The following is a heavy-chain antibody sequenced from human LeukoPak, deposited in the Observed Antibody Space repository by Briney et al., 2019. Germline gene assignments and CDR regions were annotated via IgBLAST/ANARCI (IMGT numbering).Heavy chain of an antibody. CDR2: IYSSGST. CDR1: GGSISSGNYY. J-gene: IGHJ5*02. V-gene: IGHV4-61*02. D-gene: IGHD6-13*01. CDR3: ARDLFTSSWYRWFDP. Sequence: SETLSLTCTVSGGSISSGNYYWGWIRQPAGKGLEWIGRIYSSGSTNYNPSLKSRVTISEDTSKNQFSLKLTSVTAADTAVYYCARDLFTSSWYRWFDPWGQGTLVTVSS.